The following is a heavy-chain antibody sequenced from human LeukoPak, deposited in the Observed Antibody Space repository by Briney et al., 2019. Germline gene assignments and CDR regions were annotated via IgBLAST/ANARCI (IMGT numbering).Heavy chain of an antibody. V-gene: IGHV4-39*01. CDR2: INYSGST. CDR1: GGSISSSSYY. D-gene: IGHD3-10*01. Sequence: PSETLSLTCAVSGGSISSSSYYWGWIRQPPGKGLEWIGSINYSGSTYYNPSLKSRVTISVDTSKNQFSLKLSSVTAADTAVFYCARHYGSGSEFDYWGQGTLVTVSS. J-gene: IGHJ4*02. CDR3: ARHYGSGSEFDY.